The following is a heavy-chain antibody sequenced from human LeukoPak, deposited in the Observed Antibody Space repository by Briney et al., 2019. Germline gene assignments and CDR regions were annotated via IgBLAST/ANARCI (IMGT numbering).Heavy chain of an antibody. CDR3: ARDGDRYYYYYGMDV. Sequence: GGSLRLSCAASGFTFSSYAMHWVRQAPGKGLEWVAVISYDGSNKYYADSVKGRFTISRDNSKNTLYLQMNSLRAEDTAVYYCARDGDRYYYYYGMDVWGKGTTVTVSS. CDR1: GFTFSSYA. V-gene: IGHV3-30*04. CDR2: ISYDGSNK. D-gene: IGHD3-10*01. J-gene: IGHJ6*04.